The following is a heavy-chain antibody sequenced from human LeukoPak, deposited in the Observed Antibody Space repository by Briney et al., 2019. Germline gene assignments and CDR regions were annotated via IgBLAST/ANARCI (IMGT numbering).Heavy chain of an antibody. J-gene: IGHJ6*02. CDR2: IYYSGST. CDR1: GGSISSYY. D-gene: IGHD1-1*01. V-gene: IGHV4-59*01. CDR3: ARINWNDYYYDYYYGMDV. Sequence: PSETLSLTCTVSGGSISSYYWSWIRQPPGKGLEWIGYIYYSGSTNYNPSLKSRVTISVDTSKNQFSLKLSSVTAADTAVYYCARINWNDYYYDYYYGMDVWGQGTTVTVSS.